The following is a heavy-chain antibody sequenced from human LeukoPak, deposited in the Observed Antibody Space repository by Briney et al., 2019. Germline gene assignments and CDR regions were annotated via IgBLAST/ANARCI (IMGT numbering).Heavy chain of an antibody. CDR3: ARVRGDSQTFDY. CDR2: INHSGST. CDR1: GGSFSGYY. Sequence: SETLSLTCAVYGGSFSGYYWSWIRQPPGKRLEWIGEINHSGSTNYNPSLKSRVTISVDTSKNQFSLKLSSVTAADTAVYYCARVRGDSQTFDYWGQGTLVTVSS. V-gene: IGHV4-34*01. J-gene: IGHJ4*02. D-gene: IGHD3-16*01.